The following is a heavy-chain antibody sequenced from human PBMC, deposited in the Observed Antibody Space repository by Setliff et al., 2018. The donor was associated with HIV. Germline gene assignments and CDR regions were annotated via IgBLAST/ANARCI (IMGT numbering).Heavy chain of an antibody. CDR2: IDWNGGRI. CDR1: GFTFNYYG. CDR3: VTSIVGGFDY. D-gene: IGHD1-26*01. J-gene: IGHJ4*02. Sequence: PGGSLRLSCAASGFTFNYYGMYWVRQAPGKGLEWVSGIDWNGGRIAYADSVEGRFTISRDNAKSSLYLQINSLGGEDTALYYCVTSIVGGFDYWGQGTLVTVSS. V-gene: IGHV3-20*04.